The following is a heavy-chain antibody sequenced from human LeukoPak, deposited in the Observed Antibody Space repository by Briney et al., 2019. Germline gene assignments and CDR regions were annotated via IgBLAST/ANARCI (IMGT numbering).Heavy chain of an antibody. CDR2: ISHSGST. D-gene: IGHD6-19*01. CDR1: GGSFSGYY. Sequence: SETLSLTCAVYGGSFSGYYWSWIRQPPGKGLEWIGEISHSGSTNYNPSLKSRVTISVDTSKNQFSLKLSSVTAADTAVYYCARGDRSGWYYFDYWGQGTLVTVSS. V-gene: IGHV4-34*01. CDR3: ARGDRSGWYYFDY. J-gene: IGHJ4*02.